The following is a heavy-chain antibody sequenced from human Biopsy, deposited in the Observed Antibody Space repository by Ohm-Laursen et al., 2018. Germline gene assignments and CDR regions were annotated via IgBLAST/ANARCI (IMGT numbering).Heavy chain of an antibody. CDR3: ARPMSRVVAYGMDV. J-gene: IGHJ6*02. V-gene: IGHV3-23*01. CDR2: INGSGGST. CDR1: GFTFSSHA. Sequence: GSLRLSCAASGFTFSSHAMSWVRQAPGKGLECVSLINGSGGSTYYADPVKGRFTISRDDSKNTVYLQMNSLRVEDRAVYYCARPMSRVVAYGMDVWGQGTTVTVSS. D-gene: IGHD2-15*01.